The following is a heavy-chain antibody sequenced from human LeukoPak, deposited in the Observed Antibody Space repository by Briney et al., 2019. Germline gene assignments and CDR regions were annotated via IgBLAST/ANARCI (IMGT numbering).Heavy chain of an antibody. Sequence: PSETLSLTCTVSGGSISSYYWSWIRQPPGKGLEWIGYIYYSGSTNYNPSLKSRVTISVDTSKNQFSLKLSSVTAADTAVYYCAREHDSDAFDIWGQGTMVTVSS. V-gene: IGHV4-59*01. CDR3: AREHDSDAFDI. J-gene: IGHJ3*02. CDR1: GGSISSYY. CDR2: IYYSGST. D-gene: IGHD2-15*01.